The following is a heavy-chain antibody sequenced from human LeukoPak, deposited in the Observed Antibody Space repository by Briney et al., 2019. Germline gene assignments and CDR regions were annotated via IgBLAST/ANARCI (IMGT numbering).Heavy chain of an antibody. CDR3: ARGRQYSSSWYNP. D-gene: IGHD6-13*01. CDR1: GGSFSGYY. CDR2: INHSGST. V-gene: IGHV4-34*01. J-gene: IGHJ5*02. Sequence: SETLSLTCAVYGGSFSGYYWSWIRQPPGKGLGWIGEINHSGSTNYNPSLKSRVTISVDTSKNQFSLKLSSVTAADTAVYYCARGRQYSSSWYNPWGQGTLVTVSS.